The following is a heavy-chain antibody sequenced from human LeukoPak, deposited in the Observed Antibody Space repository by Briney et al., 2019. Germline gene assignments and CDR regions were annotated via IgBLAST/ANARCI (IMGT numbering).Heavy chain of an antibody. CDR1: GYTFTGYY. CDR3: ARVGYYDSSGYYDY. Sequence: ASVKVSCKASGYTFTGYYMHWVRQAPGQGLEWMGWINPNSGGTNYAQKFQGWVTMTRDTSISTAYMELSTLRSDDTAVYHCARVGYYDSSGYYDYWGQGTLVTVSS. J-gene: IGHJ4*02. CDR2: INPNSGGT. D-gene: IGHD3-22*01. V-gene: IGHV1-2*04.